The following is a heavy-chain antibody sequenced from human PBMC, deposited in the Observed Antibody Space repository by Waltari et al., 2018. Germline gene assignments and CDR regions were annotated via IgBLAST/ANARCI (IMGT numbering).Heavy chain of an antibody. Sequence: QLQLQESGPGLVKPSETLSLTCTVSGGSISSSSYYWGWIRQPPGKGLEWIGSIYYSWSTYYNPSLKRRVTISVDTSKNQFSLKLSSVTAADTAVYYCATPYGDYVYYFDYWGQGTLVTVSS. J-gene: IGHJ4*02. CDR2: IYYSWST. D-gene: IGHD4-17*01. CDR3: ATPYGDYVYYFDY. V-gene: IGHV4-39*01. CDR1: GGSISSSSYY.